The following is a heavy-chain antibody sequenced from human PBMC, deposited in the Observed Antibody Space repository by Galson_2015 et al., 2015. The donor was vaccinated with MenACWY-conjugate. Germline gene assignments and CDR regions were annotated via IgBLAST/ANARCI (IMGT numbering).Heavy chain of an antibody. CDR2: ISSSSTI. CDR1: GFTFSSYS. J-gene: IGHJ4*02. CDR3: ARAETTVPTGR. V-gene: IGHV3-48*04. Sequence: SLRLSCAASGFTFSSYSMNWVRQAPGKGLEWVSYISSSSTIYYADSVKGRFTISRDNAKNSLYLQMNSLRAEDTAVYYCARAETTVPTGRWGQGTLVTVSS. D-gene: IGHD4-17*01.